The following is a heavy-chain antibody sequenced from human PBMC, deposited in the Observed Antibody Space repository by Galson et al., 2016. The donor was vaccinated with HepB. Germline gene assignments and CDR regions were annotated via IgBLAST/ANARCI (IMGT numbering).Heavy chain of an antibody. V-gene: IGHV4-61*02. J-gene: IGHJ4*02. CDR1: GGSISSGSHY. CDR3: ARSTAFGAAMYYFDY. Sequence: TLSLTCTVSGGSISSGSHYWSRIRQPAGKGMEWIGRVYTSGSTQYNPSLKSRVTISLDTSKNQFSLKLNSVTAADTAVYYCARSTAFGAAMYYFDYWGQGTLVTVSS. D-gene: IGHD3-3*01. CDR2: VYTSGST.